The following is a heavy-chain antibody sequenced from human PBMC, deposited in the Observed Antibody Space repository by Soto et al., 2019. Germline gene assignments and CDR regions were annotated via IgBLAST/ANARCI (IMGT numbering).Heavy chain of an antibody. V-gene: IGHV1-69*01. J-gene: IGHJ4*02. CDR1: GGTFSSYA. CDR2: IIPIFGTA. D-gene: IGHD4-17*01. Sequence: QVQLVQSGAEVKKPGSSVKVSCKASGGTFSSYAISWVRQAPGQGLEWVGGIIPIFGTANYAQKFQGRVTITEDESTSTAYMELSSLSSEDTAVYYCARGPDYGDYATYFDFWGQGTLVTVSS. CDR3: ARGPDYGDYATYFDF.